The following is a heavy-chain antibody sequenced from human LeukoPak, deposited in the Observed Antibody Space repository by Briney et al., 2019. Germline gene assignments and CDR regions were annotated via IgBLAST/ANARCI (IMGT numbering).Heavy chain of an antibody. V-gene: IGHV4-59*02. J-gene: IGHJ3*02. CDR1: GFTVSSYY. CDR3: VRGWEGFNFEI. Sequence: SETLSLTCTVSGFTVSSYYWSWIRQPPGEGLEWIAYIYNSGSTNYNLSLKSRVTISVDTSKKQFSLKLSSVTAAETAVYYCVRGWEGFNFEIWGQGTMVTVSS. CDR2: IYNSGST. D-gene: IGHD1-26*01.